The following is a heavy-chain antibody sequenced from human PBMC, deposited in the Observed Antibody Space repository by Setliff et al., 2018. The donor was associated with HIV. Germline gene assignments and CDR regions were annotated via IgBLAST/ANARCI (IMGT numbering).Heavy chain of an antibody. CDR2: LWRDEVGE. CDR1: GFSIENFD. V-gene: IGHV3-33*08. J-gene: IGHJ4*02. Sequence: GGSLRLSCTVVGFSIENFDMHWVRQAPGKGLEWVSLLWRDEVGEYYADSVKGRFSISRDGSRNTVSLQMSSLRVEDTAMYYCARDIPPFTHFDHWGQGTLVTVSS. CDR3: ARDIPPFTHFDH.